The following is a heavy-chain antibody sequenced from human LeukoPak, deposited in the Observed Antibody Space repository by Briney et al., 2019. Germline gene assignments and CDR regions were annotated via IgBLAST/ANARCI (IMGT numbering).Heavy chain of an antibody. D-gene: IGHD5-18*01. Sequence: PGGSLRLSCAASGXTFSSYSMNWVRQAPGKGPEWVAVIRYDGSNKNYGDSVKGRFTISRDNSKNTLYLQMNSLRAEDTAVYYCARALSAMVPDYWGQGTLLTVSS. V-gene: IGHV3-33*08. CDR1: GXTFSSYS. CDR3: ARALSAMVPDY. CDR2: IRYDGSNK. J-gene: IGHJ4*02.